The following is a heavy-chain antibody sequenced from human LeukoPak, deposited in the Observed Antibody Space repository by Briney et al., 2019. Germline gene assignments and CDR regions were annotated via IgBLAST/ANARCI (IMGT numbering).Heavy chain of an antibody. V-gene: IGHV3-23*01. J-gene: IGHJ4*02. CDR3: ARGGSSGYYNHFDY. D-gene: IGHD3-22*01. CDR2: ISGSDGST. Sequence: WVRQAPGKGLEWVSTISGSDGSTYYADSVKGRFTISRDNSKNTLYLQMNSLGAEDTAVYYCARGGSSGYYNHFDYWGQGTLVTVSS.